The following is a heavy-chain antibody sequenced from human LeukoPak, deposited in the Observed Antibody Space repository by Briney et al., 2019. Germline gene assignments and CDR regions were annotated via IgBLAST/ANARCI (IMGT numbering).Heavy chain of an antibody. CDR3: ARVGTYYRSLDS. J-gene: IGHJ4*02. V-gene: IGHV4-59*01. D-gene: IGHD3-10*01. Sequence: HPSETLSLTCTVSGGSINDASWNWIRKPPGQGLEWIGYICHSGGTNYNPSLKSRVTISLDTSKNQFSLKLSSVTAADTAVYYCARVGTYYRSLDSWGQGTLVTVSS. CDR2: ICHSGGT. CDR1: GGSINDAS.